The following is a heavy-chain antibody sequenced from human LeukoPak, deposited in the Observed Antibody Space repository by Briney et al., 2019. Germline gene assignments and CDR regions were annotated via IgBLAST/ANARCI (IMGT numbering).Heavy chain of an antibody. CDR2: IKPGGDNT. CDR3: ARIRDGYNDAYDI. CDR1: GYTFTTSY. Sequence: ASVKVSCKASGYTFTTSYIHWVRQAPGQGLEWMGLIKPGGDNTNYAQNFQGRVTMTSDTSASTVYMELSSLRSEDTAIYYCARIRDGYNDAYDIWGKGTTVTVSS. D-gene: IGHD5-24*01. V-gene: IGHV1-46*01. J-gene: IGHJ6*04.